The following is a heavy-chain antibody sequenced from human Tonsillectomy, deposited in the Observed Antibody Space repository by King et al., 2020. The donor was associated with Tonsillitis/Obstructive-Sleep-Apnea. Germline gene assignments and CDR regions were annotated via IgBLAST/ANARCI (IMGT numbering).Heavy chain of an antibody. Sequence: VQLVESGGGVVQPGRSLRLSCAASGFTFSRYGMHWVRQAPGKGLEWVSVISSDGSHKYYADSVKGRFTISRDNSKNTLYLQMNSLRAEDTAVYYCAKAHRGYCSSTSCSKAMDVWGQGTTVTVSS. V-gene: IGHV3-30*18. CDR1: GFTFSRYG. J-gene: IGHJ6*02. CDR2: ISSDGSHK. CDR3: AKAHRGYCSSTSCSKAMDV. D-gene: IGHD2-2*01.